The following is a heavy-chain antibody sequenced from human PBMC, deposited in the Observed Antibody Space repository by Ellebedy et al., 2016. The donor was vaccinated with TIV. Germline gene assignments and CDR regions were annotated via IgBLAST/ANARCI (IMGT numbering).Heavy chain of an antibody. CDR3: AKDLGDYFSSRSGGMDV. CDR1: GGTFSRYA. CDR2: IIPSLGTP. V-gene: IGHV1-69*13. Sequence: AASVKVSCKASGGTFSRYALNWVRQPPGQGLEWMGGIIPSLGTPVYAQKFQGRVTIIADESTSTVDIEVSSLRFEDTAVYYCAKDLGDYFSSRSGGMDVWGQGTTVTVSS. J-gene: IGHJ6*02. D-gene: IGHD3-10*01.